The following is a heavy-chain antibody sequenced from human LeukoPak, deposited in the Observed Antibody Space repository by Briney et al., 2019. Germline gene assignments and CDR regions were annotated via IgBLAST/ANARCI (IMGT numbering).Heavy chain of an antibody. CDR1: GFTFRGHG. J-gene: IGHJ4*02. D-gene: IGHD4-23*01. Sequence: GQSLRLSCAASGFTFRGHGMNWVRQAPGKGLEWVSYISPGSTTIYYAESVQGRFTISRDNAKDSLYLQMNSLRAEDTAVYYCARGEPGFGGLPTVLDNWGQGTLVTVSS. CDR2: ISPGSTTI. V-gene: IGHV3-48*04. CDR3: ARGEPGFGGLPTVLDN.